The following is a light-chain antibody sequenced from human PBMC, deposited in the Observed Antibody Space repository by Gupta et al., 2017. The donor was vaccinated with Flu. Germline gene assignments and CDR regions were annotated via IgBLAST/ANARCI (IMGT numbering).Light chain of an antibody. CDR2: EGT. V-gene: IGKV2-30*01. CDR1: QRRGDGDVNEY. CDR3: RQRKHWPYT. Sequence: VTLGEPASSPCGTSQRRGDGDVNEYLTWFQQTPGQAPRRLIYEGTNRDSGVSDRFSGSGCGTDFTLGISRGEAEDVGIYYCRQRKHWPYTFGQGTKVEIK. J-gene: IGKJ2*01.